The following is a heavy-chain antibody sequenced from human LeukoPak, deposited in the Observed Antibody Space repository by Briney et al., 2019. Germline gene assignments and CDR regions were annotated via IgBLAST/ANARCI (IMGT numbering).Heavy chain of an antibody. CDR2: IYTSGST. J-gene: IGHJ3*02. D-gene: IGHD3-22*01. CDR3: ARWTEKDYYDSSGYYGGYDGFDI. CDR1: GGSISSGSYY. Sequence: PSETLSLTCTVSGGSISSGSYYWSWIRQPAGKGLEWIGRIYTSGSTNYNPSLKSRVTISVDTSKNQFSLKLSSVTAADTAVYYCARWTEKDYYDSSGYYGGYDGFDIWGQGTMVTVSS. V-gene: IGHV4-61*02.